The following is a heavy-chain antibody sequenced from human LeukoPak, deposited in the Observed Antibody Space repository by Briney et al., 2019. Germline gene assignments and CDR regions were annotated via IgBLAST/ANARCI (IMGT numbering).Heavy chain of an antibody. J-gene: IGHJ4*02. Sequence: ASVKVSCKASGYTLTGHYMHWVRQAPGQGLEWMGWINPDSGVTNYAQKFQGRVTMTRDTSISTAYMDLSRLRSDDTAVYYCARDVSVGTGTTNYFGHWGQGTLVTVSS. CDR2: INPDSGVT. D-gene: IGHD1-1*01. CDR1: GYTLTGHY. V-gene: IGHV1-2*02. CDR3: ARDVSVGTGTTNYFGH.